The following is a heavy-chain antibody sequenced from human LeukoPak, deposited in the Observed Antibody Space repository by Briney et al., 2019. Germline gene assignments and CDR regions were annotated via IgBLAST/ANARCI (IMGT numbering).Heavy chain of an antibody. V-gene: IGHV3-21*01. D-gene: IGHD3-22*01. Sequence: QPGGSLRLSCGASGFTFSNYAMSWVRQAPGKGLEWVSSISSGSSNIFYADSVKGRFTISRDNSKNTLYLQMNSLRAEDTAVYYRARDPSHYYDSSGYHYWGQGALVTVSS. CDR2: ISSGSSNI. J-gene: IGHJ4*02. CDR3: ARDPSHYYDSSGYHY. CDR1: GFTFSNYA.